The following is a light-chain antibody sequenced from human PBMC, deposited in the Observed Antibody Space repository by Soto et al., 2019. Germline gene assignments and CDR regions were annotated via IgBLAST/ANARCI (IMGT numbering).Light chain of an antibody. Sequence: QSALTQPASVSGSPGQSITISCTGTSSDVGGYNYVSWYQQHPGKAPKLMIYEVSNRPSGVSNRFSGSESGNTASLTISGLQAEDEAHYYCSSYTSSSTLYVFGTGTKLTVL. CDR2: EVS. CDR3: SSYTSSSTLYV. CDR1: SSDVGGYNY. J-gene: IGLJ1*01. V-gene: IGLV2-14*01.